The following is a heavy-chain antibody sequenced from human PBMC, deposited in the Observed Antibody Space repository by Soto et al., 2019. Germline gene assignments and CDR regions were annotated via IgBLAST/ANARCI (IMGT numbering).Heavy chain of an antibody. J-gene: IGHJ3*02. CDR2: INHSGST. Sequence: SETLSLTCAVYGGSFSGYYWSWIRQPPGKGLEWIGEINHSGSTNYNPSLKSRVTISVDTSKNQFSLKLSSVTAADTAVYYCARGGLLRPDAFDIWGQGTMVTVS. CDR3: ARGGLLRPDAFDI. D-gene: IGHD3-22*01. CDR1: GGSFSGYY. V-gene: IGHV4-34*01.